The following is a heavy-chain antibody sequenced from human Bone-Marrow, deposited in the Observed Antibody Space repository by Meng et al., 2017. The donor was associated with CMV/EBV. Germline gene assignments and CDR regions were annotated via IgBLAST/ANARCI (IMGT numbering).Heavy chain of an antibody. CDR1: GGSISSGGYY. CDR3: ARDFDHYCSSTSCYTAWYYYGMDV. J-gene: IGHJ6*02. D-gene: IGHD2-2*02. V-gene: IGHV4-31*03. CDR2: IYYSGST. Sequence: SETLSLTCTVSGGSISSGGYYWSWIRQHPGKGLEWIGYIYYSGSTYYNPSLKSRVTISVDTSKNQFSLKLSSVTAADTAVYYCARDFDHYCSSTSCYTAWYYYGMDVWGQGTTVTVSS.